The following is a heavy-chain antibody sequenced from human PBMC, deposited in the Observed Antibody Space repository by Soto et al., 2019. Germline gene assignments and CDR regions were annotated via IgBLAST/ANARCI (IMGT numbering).Heavy chain of an antibody. D-gene: IGHD6-13*01. CDR1: GGSISNYY. V-gene: IGHV4-59*01. J-gene: IGHJ5*02. CDR3: ARDDSRTYSSSWHWFDP. Sequence: SETLSLTCTVSGGSISNYYWSWIRQPPGRGLEWIGHIFYSGSTNYNPALKSRVTISVDTSKNQFSLKLSSVTAADTAVYYCARDDSRTYSSSWHWFDPWGQGTLVTVSS. CDR2: IFYSGST.